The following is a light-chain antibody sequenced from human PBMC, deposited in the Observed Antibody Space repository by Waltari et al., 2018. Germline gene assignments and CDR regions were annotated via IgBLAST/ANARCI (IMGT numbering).Light chain of an antibody. Sequence: SYVLTQPPSVSVAPGETARITCGGNNIESKSVHWYRQRPGQAPVVVISYDNDRAAGSPERCSGSNSRNTATLTISRVEAGDEADYYCQVWDANTDPGVFGTGTEVTVL. J-gene: IGLJ1*01. CDR1: NIESKS. V-gene: IGLV3-21*01. CDR2: YDN. CDR3: QVWDANTDPGV.